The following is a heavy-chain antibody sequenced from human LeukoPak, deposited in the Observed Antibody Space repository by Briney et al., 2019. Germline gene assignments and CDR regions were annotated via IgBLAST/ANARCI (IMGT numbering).Heavy chain of an antibody. J-gene: IGHJ6*02. V-gene: IGHV3-7*03. Sequence: GGSLRLSCAVSGFTFSNYAMNWARQAPGKGLEWVASTNHNGNVNYYVDSVKGRFTISRDNAKNSLYLQMSNLRAEDTAVYFCARGGGLDVWGQGATVTVSS. CDR3: ARGGGLDV. CDR2: TNHNGNVN. CDR1: GFTFSNYA. D-gene: IGHD3-16*01.